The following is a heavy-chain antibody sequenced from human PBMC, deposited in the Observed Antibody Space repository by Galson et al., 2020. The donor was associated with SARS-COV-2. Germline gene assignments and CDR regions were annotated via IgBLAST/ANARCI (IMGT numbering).Heavy chain of an antibody. J-gene: IGHJ4*02. CDR3: AHRLGVGLLRQAYFDY. CDR1: GFSLSTSGVG. Sequence: SGPTLVKPTQTLTLTCTFSGFSLSTSGVGVGWIRQPPGKALEWLALIYWDDDKRYSPSLKSRLTITKDTSKNQVVLTMTNMDPVDTATYYCAHRLGVGLLRQAYFDYWGQGTLVTVSS. V-gene: IGHV2-5*02. D-gene: IGHD3-22*01. CDR2: IYWDDDK.